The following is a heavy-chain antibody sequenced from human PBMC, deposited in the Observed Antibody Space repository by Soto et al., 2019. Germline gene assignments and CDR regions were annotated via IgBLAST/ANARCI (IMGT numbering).Heavy chain of an antibody. CDR3: VQSRCGGDCLQSYSSHSYYGLDV. CDR1: GFSLSTTGVG. CDR2: IYWDDDK. Sequence: QITLKESGPPLVKPTQTLTLTCTFSGFSLSTTGVGVGWIRQPPGKALEWLALIYWDDDKLYNPSLKSRLTSTKDTSQNQVVLTMTNMDPVDTVTYYCVQSRCGGDCLQSYSSHSYYGLDVWGQGTTVTVSS. D-gene: IGHD2-21*01. V-gene: IGHV2-5*02. J-gene: IGHJ6*02.